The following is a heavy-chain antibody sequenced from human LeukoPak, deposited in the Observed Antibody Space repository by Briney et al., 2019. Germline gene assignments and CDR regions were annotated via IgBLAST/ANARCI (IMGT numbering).Heavy chain of an antibody. CDR2: IYYSGST. Sequence: SETLSLTCAVSGYSISSGYHWGWIRQPPGKGLEWIGYIYYSGSTNYNPSLKSRVTISVDTSKNQFSLKLSSVTAADTAVYYCARSYSSGWYTVFDPWGQGTLVTVSS. V-gene: IGHV4-61*01. CDR1: GYSISSGYH. CDR3: ARSYSSGWYTVFDP. J-gene: IGHJ5*02. D-gene: IGHD6-19*01.